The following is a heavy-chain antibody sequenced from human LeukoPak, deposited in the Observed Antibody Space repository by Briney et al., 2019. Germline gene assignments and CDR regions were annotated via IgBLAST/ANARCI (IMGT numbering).Heavy chain of an antibody. D-gene: IGHD1/OR15-1a*01. V-gene: IGHV1-2*02. Sequence: GASVNLSCKASGYTFTGYYIHWVRQAPGEGLEWMGWINPNGGSTSYSQMFQGRVTLTSDTSISTAYMEVSRLRFDDTAVYYCARDFNWKNVPQYYMDLWGEGTSVIVS. J-gene: IGHJ6*03. CDR3: ARDFNWKNVPQYYMDL. CDR2: INPNGGST. CDR1: GYTFTGYY.